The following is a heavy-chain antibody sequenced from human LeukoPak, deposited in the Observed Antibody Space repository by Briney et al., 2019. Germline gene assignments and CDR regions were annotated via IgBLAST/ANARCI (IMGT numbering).Heavy chain of an antibody. Sequence: GASVKVSCKASGCTFTSYYMHWVRQAPGQGLEWMGIINPSGGSTSYAQKFQGRVTMTRDMSTSTVYMELSSLRSEDTAVYYCARGVGSWYFDLWGRGTLVTVSS. CDR3: ARGVGSWYFDL. D-gene: IGHD3-10*01. V-gene: IGHV1-46*01. J-gene: IGHJ2*01. CDR2: INPSGGST. CDR1: GCTFTSYY.